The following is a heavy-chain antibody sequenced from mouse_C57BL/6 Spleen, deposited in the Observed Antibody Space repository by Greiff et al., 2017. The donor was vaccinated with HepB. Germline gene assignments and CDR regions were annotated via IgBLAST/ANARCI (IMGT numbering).Heavy chain of an antibody. J-gene: IGHJ3*01. Sequence: VKLMESGAELARPGASVKLSCKASGYTFTSYGISWVKQRTGQGLEWIGEIYPRSGNTYYNEKFKGKATLTADKSSSTAYMELRSLTSEDSAVYFCARGGVYYDYGGFAYWGQGTLVTVSA. CDR1: GYTFTSYG. V-gene: IGHV1-81*01. CDR3: ARGGVYYDYGGFAY. D-gene: IGHD2-4*01. CDR2: IYPRSGNT.